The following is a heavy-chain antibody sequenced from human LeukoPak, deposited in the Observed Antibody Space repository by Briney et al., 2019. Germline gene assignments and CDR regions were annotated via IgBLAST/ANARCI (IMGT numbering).Heavy chain of an antibody. D-gene: IGHD6-13*01. CDR2: IYYSGTT. CDR3: GGAATGTVGWFDP. J-gene: IGHJ5*02. V-gene: IGHV4-39*01. Sequence: PSETLSLTCTVSGDSVSSSSYYWGWIRQPPGKGLEWIGSIYYSGTTSYNPSLKSRVTISVDTSKNQFSLMLTSVTASDTAVYFCGGAATGTVGWFDPWGQGTLVTVFS. CDR1: GDSVSSSSYY.